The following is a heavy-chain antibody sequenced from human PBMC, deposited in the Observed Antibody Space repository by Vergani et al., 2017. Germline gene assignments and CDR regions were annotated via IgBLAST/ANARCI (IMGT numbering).Heavy chain of an antibody. J-gene: IGHJ4*02. D-gene: IGHD6-19*01. CDR1: GFTFSNAW. CDR2: IKSKTDGGTT. Sequence: EVQLVESGGGLVKPGGSLRLSCAASGFTFSNAWMSWVRQAPGKGLEWVGRIKSKTDGGTTDYAAPVKGRFTISRDDSKNTLYLQMNSLKTEDTAVYYGTTGRGIAVAGFDYWGQGTLVTVSS. V-gene: IGHV3-15*01. CDR3: TTGRGIAVAGFDY.